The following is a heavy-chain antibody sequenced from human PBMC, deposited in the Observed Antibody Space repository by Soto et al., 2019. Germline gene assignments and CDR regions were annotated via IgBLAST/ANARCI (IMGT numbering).Heavy chain of an antibody. V-gene: IGHV4-31*03. D-gene: IGHD4-17*01. CDR3: ARASYGDSGNWFDP. J-gene: IGHJ5*02. CDR2: IYYSGST. CDR1: GGSISSGGYY. Sequence: NPSETLSLTCTVSGGSISSGGYYWSWIRQHPGKGLEWIGYIYYSGSTYYNPSLKSRVTISVDTSKNQFSLKLSSVTAADTAVYYCARASYGDSGNWFDPWGQGTLVTVSS.